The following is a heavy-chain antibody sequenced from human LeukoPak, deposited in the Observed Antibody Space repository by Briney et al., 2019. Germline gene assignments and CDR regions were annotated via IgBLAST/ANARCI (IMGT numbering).Heavy chain of an antibody. D-gene: IGHD2-2*01. CDR2: ISVYNGNT. CDR1: GYAFTNYA. J-gene: IGHJ4*02. V-gene: IGHV1-18*01. Sequence: GASVKVSCKASGYAFTNYAISWARQAPGQGLEWMGWISVYNGNTNYAQKLQGRVTMTADTSTTTAYMELRSLRSDDTAVYYCARGYCSSATCRHFDYWGQGALVTVSS. CDR3: ARGYCSSATCRHFDY.